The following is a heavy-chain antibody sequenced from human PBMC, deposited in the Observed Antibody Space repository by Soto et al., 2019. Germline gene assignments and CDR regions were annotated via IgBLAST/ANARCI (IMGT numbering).Heavy chain of an antibody. V-gene: IGHV4-59*11. CDR2: IYFTGST. CDR1: GDSISSHY. CDR3: AREGALLFGGNSDYYSTMDV. Sequence: PSETLSLTCTVSGDSISSHYWNWVRQTPGKGLEWIGCIYFTGSTNYNPSLESRVTISVDTSKTQFSLKLSSVTAADTAFYYCAREGALLFGGNSDYYSTMDVWGQGTTVTVSS. D-gene: IGHD2-21*02. J-gene: IGHJ6*02.